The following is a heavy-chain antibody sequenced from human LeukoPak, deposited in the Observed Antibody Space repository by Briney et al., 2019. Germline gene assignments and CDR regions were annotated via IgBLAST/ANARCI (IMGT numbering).Heavy chain of an antibody. V-gene: IGHV4-34*01. CDR1: GGSFSGYY. CDR2: INHSGST. CDR3: ARDGGYGSGSYL. D-gene: IGHD3-10*01. Sequence: SETLSLTCAVYGGSFSGYYWSWIRQPPGKGLEWIGEINHSGSTNYNPSLKSRVTISVDTSKNQFSLNLTSVTAADTAVYYCARDGGYGSGSYLWGQGTLVTVSS. J-gene: IGHJ4*02.